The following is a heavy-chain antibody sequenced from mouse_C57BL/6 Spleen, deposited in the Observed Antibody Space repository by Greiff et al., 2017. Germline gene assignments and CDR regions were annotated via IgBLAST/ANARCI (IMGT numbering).Heavy chain of an antibody. D-gene: IGHD1-1*01. V-gene: IGHV1-81*01. Sequence: VQLQQSGAELARPGASVKLSCKASGYTFTSYGISWVKQRTGQGLEWIGEIYPRSGNTYYNEKFKGKATLTADKSSSTAYMELGSLTSEDSAVYFCARYYYGSSPFAYWGQGTLVTVSA. J-gene: IGHJ3*01. CDR3: ARYYYGSSPFAY. CDR1: GYTFTSYG. CDR2: IYPRSGNT.